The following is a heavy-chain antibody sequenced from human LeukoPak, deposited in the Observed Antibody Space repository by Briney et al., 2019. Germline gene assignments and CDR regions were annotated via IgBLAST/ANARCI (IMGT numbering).Heavy chain of an antibody. CDR3: ARWYSFGYSYYFYGMEV. J-gene: IGHJ6*02. CDR2: ISWNSDSI. V-gene: IGHV3-21*01. Sequence: GGSLRLSCAASGFTITPYTMNWVRQAPGKGLEWVSSISWNSDSISYAASVKGRFTISRDNADNSVYLQMNSLRAEDTAVYFCARWYSFGYSYYFYGMEVWGRGTTVTVSS. D-gene: IGHD5-18*01. CDR1: GFTITPYT.